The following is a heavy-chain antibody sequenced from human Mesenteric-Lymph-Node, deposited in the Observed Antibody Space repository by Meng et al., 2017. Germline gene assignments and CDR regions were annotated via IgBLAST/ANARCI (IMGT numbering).Heavy chain of an antibody. CDR1: GYTFTSYG. CDR2: ISAYNGNT. V-gene: IGHV1-18*01. Sequence: ASVKVSCKASGYTFTSYGISWVRQGPGQGLEWMGWISAYNGNTNYAQKLQGRVTMTTDTSTSTAYMELRSLRSDDTAVYYCAREWWFGELPPYYGMDVWGQGTTVTVSS. CDR3: AREWWFGELPPYYGMDV. D-gene: IGHD3-10*01. J-gene: IGHJ6*02.